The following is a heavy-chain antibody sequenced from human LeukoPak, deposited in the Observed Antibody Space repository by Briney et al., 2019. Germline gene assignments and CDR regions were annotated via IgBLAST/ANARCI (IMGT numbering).Heavy chain of an antibody. CDR3: AKAAAFLEGYYYGMDV. V-gene: IGHV3-30*02. CDR1: GLTFSSYG. CDR2: IRNDGSNK. Sequence: PGGSLRLSCAASGLTFSSYGMHWVRQAPGKGLEWVAFIRNDGSNKYYADSVKGRFTISRDNSKNTLYLQMNSLRAEDTAVYYCAKAAAFLEGYYYGMDVWGQGTTVTVSS. J-gene: IGHJ6*02. D-gene: IGHD6-13*01.